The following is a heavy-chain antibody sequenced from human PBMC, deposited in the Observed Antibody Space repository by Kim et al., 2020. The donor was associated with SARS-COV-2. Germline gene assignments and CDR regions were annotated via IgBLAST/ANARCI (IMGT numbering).Heavy chain of an antibody. Sequence: QGRVTITADESTSTAYMELSSLRAEDTAVYYCARDRGARVVGAGLGAFDIWGQGTMVTVSS. D-gene: IGHD2-15*01. V-gene: IGHV1-69*01. CDR3: ARDRGARVVGAGLGAFDI. J-gene: IGHJ3*02.